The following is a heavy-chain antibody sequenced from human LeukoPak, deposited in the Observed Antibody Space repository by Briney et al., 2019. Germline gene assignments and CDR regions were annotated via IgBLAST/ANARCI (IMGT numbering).Heavy chain of an antibody. CDR1: GFTFSSYA. V-gene: IGHV3-23*01. J-gene: IGHJ6*02. D-gene: IGHD2-15*01. Sequence: GGSLRLSCAASGFTFSSYAMSWVRQAPGKGLEWVSAISGSGGSTYYADSVKGWFTISRDNSKNTLYLQMNSLRAEDTAVYYCAKCGPYCSGGSCYSGYYYGMDVWGQGTTVTVSS. CDR2: ISGSGGST. CDR3: AKCGPYCSGGSCYSGYYYGMDV.